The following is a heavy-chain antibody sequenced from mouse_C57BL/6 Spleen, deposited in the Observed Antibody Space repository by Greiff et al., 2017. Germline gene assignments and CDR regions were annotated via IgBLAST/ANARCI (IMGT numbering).Heavy chain of an antibody. CDR2: ISSGGDYI. J-gene: IGHJ3*01. V-gene: IGHV5-9-1*02. CDR3: TSLTGTSFFFAY. D-gene: IGHD4-1*01. Sequence: DVMLVESGEGLVKPGGSLKLSCAASGFTFSSYAMSWVRQTPEKRLEWVAYISSGGDYIYYADNVKGRFTISRDNARNTLYLQMSSLKSEDTVMYYCTSLTGTSFFFAYWGQGTLVTVSA. CDR1: GFTFSSYA.